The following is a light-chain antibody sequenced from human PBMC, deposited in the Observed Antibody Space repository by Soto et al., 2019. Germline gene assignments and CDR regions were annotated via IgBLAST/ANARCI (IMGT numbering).Light chain of an antibody. CDR2: WAS. J-gene: IGKJ2*01. Sequence: DIVMTQSPDSLAVSLGERATINCKSSQSVLFSSNNKNYLAWYQQKAGQPPKLLMYWASTRQSGVPDRFSGSGSGTDFTLTISSLQAEDVAVYFCHQYYNTPHTFGQGTNLEIK. CDR1: QSVLFSSNNKNY. CDR3: HQYYNTPHT. V-gene: IGKV4-1*01.